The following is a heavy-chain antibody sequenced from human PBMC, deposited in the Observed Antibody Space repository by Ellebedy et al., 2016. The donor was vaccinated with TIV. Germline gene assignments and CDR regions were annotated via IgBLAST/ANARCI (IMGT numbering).Heavy chain of an antibody. J-gene: IGHJ4*02. Sequence: GESLKIYCAASGFALSNFWMSWVRQTPGKGLEWVANINRDGSEKYYRESVKGRFTISRDNAKNSLSLQLNNLRVEDTAVFYCARDPNSPGDTGYGDYWGQGVVVTVST. V-gene: IGHV3-7*01. CDR3: ARDPNSPGDTGYGDY. CDR1: GFALSNFW. CDR2: INRDGSEK. D-gene: IGHD5-12*01.